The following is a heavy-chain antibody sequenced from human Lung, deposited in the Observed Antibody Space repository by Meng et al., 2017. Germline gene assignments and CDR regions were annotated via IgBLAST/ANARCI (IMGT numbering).Heavy chain of an antibody. CDR2: INHSGST. Sequence: QVQLQQWGAGRLKLSGTLSLTCLVSGGSFSDYYWSWIRQPPGKGLEWIGEINHSGSTNYNPSLESRATISVDTSQNNLSLKLSSVTAADSAVYYCARGPTTMAHDFDYWGQGTLVTVSS. V-gene: IGHV4-34*01. D-gene: IGHD4-11*01. J-gene: IGHJ4*02. CDR1: GGSFSDYY. CDR3: ARGPTTMAHDFDY.